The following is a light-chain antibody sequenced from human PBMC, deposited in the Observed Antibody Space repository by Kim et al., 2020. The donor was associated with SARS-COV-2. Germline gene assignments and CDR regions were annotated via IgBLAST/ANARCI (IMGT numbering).Light chain of an antibody. CDR1: KLGDKY. Sequence: VSPGQTAVITCSGDKLGDKYAFWYQQKPGQSPVLVIYQDSKRPSGIPERFSGSNSGNTATLTISGTQAMDEADYYCQAWDSSTDVVFGGGTQLTVL. CDR2: QDS. J-gene: IGLJ2*01. V-gene: IGLV3-1*01. CDR3: QAWDSSTDVV.